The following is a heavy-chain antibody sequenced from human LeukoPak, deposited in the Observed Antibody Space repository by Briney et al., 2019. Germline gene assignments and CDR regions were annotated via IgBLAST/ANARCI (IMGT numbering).Heavy chain of an antibody. J-gene: IGHJ6*04. CDR1: GFTFSSCG. Sequence: GGSLRLSCGASGFTFSSCGMSWVRQAPGKGLEWVSAISGSGGSTYYADSVKGRFTISRDYAKNSLYLQMNSLRAEDTAVYYCAELGITMIGGVWGKGTTVTISS. V-gene: IGHV3-23*01. D-gene: IGHD3-10*02. CDR3: AELGITMIGGV. CDR2: ISGSGGST.